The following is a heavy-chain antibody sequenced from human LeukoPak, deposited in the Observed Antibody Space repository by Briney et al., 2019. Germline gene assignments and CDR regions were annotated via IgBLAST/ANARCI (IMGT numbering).Heavy chain of an antibody. CDR1: GGPISNDY. CDR3: ARVSKVGSTYVFDY. Sequence: SETLSLTCTVSGGPISNDYWAWIRQPAGKGLEWIGRIHSSGSTKYNPSLESRVSMSVDASRNEASLKLSSVTAADTAVYYRARVSKVGSTYVFDYWGQGALVTVS. D-gene: IGHD1-26*01. J-gene: IGHJ4*02. V-gene: IGHV4-4*07. CDR2: IHSSGST.